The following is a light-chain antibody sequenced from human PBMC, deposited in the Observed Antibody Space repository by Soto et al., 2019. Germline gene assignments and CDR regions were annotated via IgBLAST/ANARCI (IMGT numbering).Light chain of an antibody. J-gene: IGKJ1*01. CDR1: QSISDT. CDR3: QQYNNWPWT. V-gene: IGKV3-15*01. CDR2: GAS. Sequence: ETVMTQSPATLSVSPGGRAPLSCRASQSISDTLAWYQQKPGQAPRLLIHGASTRATGFPARFSGSGSGTDFTLTISSLQSEDFAIYYCQQYNNWPWTFGQGTKVDIK.